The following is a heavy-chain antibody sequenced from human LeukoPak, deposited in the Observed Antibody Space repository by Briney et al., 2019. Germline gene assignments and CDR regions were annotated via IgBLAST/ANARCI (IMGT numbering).Heavy chain of an antibody. Sequence: ASVKVSCKASGGTFSSYAISWVRQAPGQGLEWMGGIIPIFGTANYAQKFQGRVTITTDESTSTAYMELSSLRSEDTAVYYCARGALGTYYYDSSGYYGMDVWGKGTTVTVSS. CDR3: ARGALGTYYYDSSGYYGMDV. V-gene: IGHV1-69*05. CDR1: GGTFSSYA. J-gene: IGHJ6*04. CDR2: IIPIFGTA. D-gene: IGHD3-22*01.